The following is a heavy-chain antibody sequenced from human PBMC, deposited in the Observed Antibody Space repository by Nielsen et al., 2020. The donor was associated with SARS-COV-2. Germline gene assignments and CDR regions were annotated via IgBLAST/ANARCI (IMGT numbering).Heavy chain of an antibody. V-gene: IGHV3-9*01. D-gene: IGHD3-22*01. CDR3: ANGNYYDSSGYSY. Sequence: GGSLRLSCAASGFTLSDYCMTWIRQAPGKGLEWVSGISWNSGSIGYADSVKGRFTISRDNAKNSLYLQMNSLRAEDTALYYCANGNYYDSSGYSYWGQGTLVTVSS. J-gene: IGHJ4*02. CDR2: ISWNSGSI. CDR1: GFTLSDYC.